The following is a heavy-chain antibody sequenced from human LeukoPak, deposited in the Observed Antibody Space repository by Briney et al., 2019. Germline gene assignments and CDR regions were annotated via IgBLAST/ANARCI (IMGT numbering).Heavy chain of an antibody. CDR1: GYTFTGYY. J-gene: IGHJ4*02. V-gene: IGHV1-2*02. Sequence: ASVKVSCEASGYTFTGYYMHWVRQAPGQGLEWMGWINPNSGGTNYAQKFQGRVTMTRDTSISTAYMELSRLRSDDTAVYYCARYSNSSPYYFDYWGQGTLVTVSS. CDR3: ARYSNSSPYYFDY. CDR2: INPNSGGT. D-gene: IGHD4-11*01.